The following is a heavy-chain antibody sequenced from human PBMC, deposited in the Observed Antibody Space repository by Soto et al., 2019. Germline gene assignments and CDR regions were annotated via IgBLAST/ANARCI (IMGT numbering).Heavy chain of an antibody. CDR3: ARAIAAAGTRAFDI. V-gene: IGHV4-30-2*01. J-gene: IGHJ3*02. CDR2: IYHSGST. Sequence: AVSGGSISSGGYSWSWIRQPPGKGLEWIGYIYHSGSTYYNPSLKSRVTISVDRSRNQFSLKLSSVTAADTAVYYCARAIAAAGTRAFDIWGQGTMVTVSS. D-gene: IGHD6-13*01. CDR1: GGSISSGGYS.